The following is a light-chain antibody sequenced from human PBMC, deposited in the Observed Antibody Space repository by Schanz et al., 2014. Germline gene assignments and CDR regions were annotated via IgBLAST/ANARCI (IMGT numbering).Light chain of an antibody. J-gene: IGKJ2*01. Sequence: DIQMTQSPSSLSASVGDRVTITCRASQSIGKYLNWYQHKPGRAPNLLIYAASSLQSGVPSRFTGSGSGTDFTLTISSLQPDDFATYYCQHETFGQGTKLEI. CDR1: QSIGKY. V-gene: IGKV1-39*01. CDR2: AAS. CDR3: QHET.